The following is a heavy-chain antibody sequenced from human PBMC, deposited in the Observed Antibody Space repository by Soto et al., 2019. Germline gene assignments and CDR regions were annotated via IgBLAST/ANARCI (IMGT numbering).Heavy chain of an antibody. Sequence: ASVKVSCKTSGYNFLNYGMSWVRQAPGQGPEWMGWISVYHGNTIYAQNFQGRVTMTTDTSTSTAYMELTSLRSDDTGVYYCATDNGGATMALLYWGQGTLVTVSS. CDR3: ATDNGGATMALLY. V-gene: IGHV1-18*04. J-gene: IGHJ4*02. CDR1: GYNFLNYG. D-gene: IGHD3-10*01. CDR2: ISVYHGNT.